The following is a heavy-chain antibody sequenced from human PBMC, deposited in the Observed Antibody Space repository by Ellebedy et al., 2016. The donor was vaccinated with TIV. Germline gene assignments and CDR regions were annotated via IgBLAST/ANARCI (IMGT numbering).Heavy chain of an antibody. Sequence: GESLKISXAASGFAVNGYDMNWVRRAPGKGLEWVSIIYAPGNTYYGKSVRGRFAVSRDDSKNTLSLQMNSLSPDDTAVYYCARGGLGFTSAWYRPDGFDIWGRGIMVNVSS. D-gene: IGHD6-19*01. V-gene: IGHV3-53*01. CDR3: ARGGLGFTSAWYRPDGFDI. J-gene: IGHJ3*02. CDR1: GFAVNGYD. CDR2: IYAPGNT.